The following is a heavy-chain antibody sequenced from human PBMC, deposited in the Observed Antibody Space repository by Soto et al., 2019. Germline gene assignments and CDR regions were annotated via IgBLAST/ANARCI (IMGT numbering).Heavy chain of an antibody. J-gene: IGHJ4*02. V-gene: IGHV1-2*02. Sequence: QLVQSGAEVKKPGASVRVSCKTSGTTFIAYYIHWVRQAPGQGLEWMGWIDPKSGGTTYEQKFLGRVTMTRDTSINTAYMDLNRLTSDDTAVYYCARVPVDVPEWGQGTLITVSS. CDR3: ARVPVDVPE. D-gene: IGHD5-12*01. CDR2: IDPKSGGT. CDR1: GTTFIAYY.